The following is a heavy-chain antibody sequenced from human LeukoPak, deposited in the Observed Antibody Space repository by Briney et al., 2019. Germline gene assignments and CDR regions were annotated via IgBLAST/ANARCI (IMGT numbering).Heavy chain of an antibody. CDR1: GFTFNNYA. CDR2: ISSSSNTI. Sequence: GGSLRLSCTASGFTFNNYAMNWVRQAPGKGLEWVSYISSSSNTIYYTDSVKGRFTISRDNAKNSLYLQMNSLRAEDTAVYYCARRGYSTSWDAPDYWGQGTLVTVSS. CDR3: ARRGYSTSWDAPDY. J-gene: IGHJ4*02. D-gene: IGHD6-13*01. V-gene: IGHV3-48*04.